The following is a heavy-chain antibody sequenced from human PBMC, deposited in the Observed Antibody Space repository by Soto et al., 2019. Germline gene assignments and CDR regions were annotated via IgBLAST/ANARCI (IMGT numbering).Heavy chain of an antibody. CDR1: GYSISSGYY. J-gene: IGHJ5*02. Sequence: ETLSLTCSVSGYSISSGYYWGWIRQPPGKGLEWIGSIYHSGSTYYNPSLKSRVTISVDTSKNQFSLKLSSVTAADTAVYYCATYSSFGVVIQTVNWFDPWGQGTLVNVSS. V-gene: IGHV4-38-2*01. CDR2: IYHSGST. D-gene: IGHD3-3*01. CDR3: ATYSSFGVVIQTVNWFDP.